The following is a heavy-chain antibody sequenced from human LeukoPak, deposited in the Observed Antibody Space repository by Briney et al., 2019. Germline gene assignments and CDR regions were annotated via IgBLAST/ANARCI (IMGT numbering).Heavy chain of an antibody. Sequence: GGSLRLSCAASEFTFSSYAMSWVRQAPGKGLEWVSAISGSGGSTYYADSVKGRFTISRDNSKNTLYLQMNSLRAEDTAVYYCAKYYGDDPDYYYYMDVWGKGTTVTISS. CDR1: EFTFSSYA. D-gene: IGHD4-17*01. V-gene: IGHV3-23*01. J-gene: IGHJ6*03. CDR2: ISGSGGST. CDR3: AKYYGDDPDYYYYMDV.